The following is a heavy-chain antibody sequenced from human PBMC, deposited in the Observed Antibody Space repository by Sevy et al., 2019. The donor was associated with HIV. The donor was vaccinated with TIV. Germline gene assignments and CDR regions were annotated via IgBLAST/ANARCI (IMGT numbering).Heavy chain of an antibody. CDR1: GFTFSNYW. D-gene: IGHD2-2*01. J-gene: IGHJ6*02. Sequence: GGSLRLSCAASGFTFSNYWMSWVRQAPGKGLEWVAHIKRDGSEKYYVDSVKGRFTISRDNAKNSLYLQMNSLRAEDTAVYYCARDCSSTTCFWGMDVWGQGTTVTVSS. CDR3: ARDCSSTTCFWGMDV. V-gene: IGHV3-7*03. CDR2: IKRDGSEK.